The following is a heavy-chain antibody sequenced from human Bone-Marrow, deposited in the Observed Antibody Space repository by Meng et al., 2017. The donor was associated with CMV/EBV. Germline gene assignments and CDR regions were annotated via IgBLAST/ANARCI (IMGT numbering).Heavy chain of an antibody. CDR3: ATGVYHWDY. CDR1: GFTFSSYW. Sequence: GESLKISCAASGFTFSSYWMTWVRQAPGKGLEWVANIKEDGSEIYYVDSVKGRFTISRGNAKNSLYLQMNSLRAEDTAVYYCATGVYHWDYWGQGSLVTVSS. V-gene: IGHV3-7*01. CDR2: IKEDGSEI. J-gene: IGHJ4*02. D-gene: IGHD1-20*01.